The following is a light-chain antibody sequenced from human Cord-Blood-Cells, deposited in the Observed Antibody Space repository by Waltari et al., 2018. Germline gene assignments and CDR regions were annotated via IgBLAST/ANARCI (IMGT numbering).Light chain of an antibody. V-gene: IGKV3-20*01. Sequence: EIVLTQSPGTLSLSPGERAHLSCRASQSVSSSYLAWYQQKPGQAPRLLIYGASSRATGIPDRFSGSGSGTDFTLTISRLEPEDFAVYYRQQYGSSITFGQGTRLEIK. CDR1: QSVSSSY. CDR3: QQYGSSIT. CDR2: GAS. J-gene: IGKJ5*01.